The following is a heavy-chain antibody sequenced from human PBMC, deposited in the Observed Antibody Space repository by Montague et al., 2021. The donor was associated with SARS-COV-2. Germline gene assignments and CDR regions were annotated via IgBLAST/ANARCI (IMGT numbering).Heavy chain of an antibody. D-gene: IGHD3-9*01. CDR3: ARGRPVKGSFRHFDSISSCAFDI. CDR1: RGSFSNYY. V-gene: IGHV4-34*01. J-gene: IGHJ3*02. Sequence: SETLSLTCAVSRGSFSNYYWTWIRQSPGKGLEWIGEINQGGAPNYTPSLKSRVTISLDTSKKQISLKPNSVTVADTAVFFCARGRPVKGSFRHFDSISSCAFDIWAQGSLVIVSS. CDR2: INQGGAP.